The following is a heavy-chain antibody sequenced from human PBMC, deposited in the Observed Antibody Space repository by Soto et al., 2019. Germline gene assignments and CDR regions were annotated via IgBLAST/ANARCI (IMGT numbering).Heavy chain of an antibody. J-gene: IGHJ4*02. CDR1: GGSFSGYY. V-gene: IGHV4-34*01. Sequence: PSETLSLTCAVYGGSFSGYYWSWIRQPPGKGLEWIGEINHSGSTNYNPSLKSRVTISVDTSKNQFSLKLSSVTAADTAVYYCARGVVVVAATGYYFDYWGQGTLVTVSS. CDR3: ARGVVVVAATGYYFDY. CDR2: INHSGST. D-gene: IGHD2-15*01.